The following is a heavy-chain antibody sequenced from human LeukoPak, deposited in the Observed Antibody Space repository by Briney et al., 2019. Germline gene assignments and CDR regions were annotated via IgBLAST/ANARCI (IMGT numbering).Heavy chain of an antibody. V-gene: IGHV4-34*01. D-gene: IGHD3-3*01. CDR3: ARVVDQIFGAPEGYFDY. J-gene: IGHJ4*02. CDR1: GGSFSGYY. Sequence: KTSETLSLTCAVYGGSFSGYYWSWIRQPPGKGLEWIGEINHSGSTNYNPSLKSRVTISVDTSKNQFSLKLSSVTAADTAVYYCARVVDQIFGAPEGYFDYWGQGTLVTVSS. CDR2: INHSGST.